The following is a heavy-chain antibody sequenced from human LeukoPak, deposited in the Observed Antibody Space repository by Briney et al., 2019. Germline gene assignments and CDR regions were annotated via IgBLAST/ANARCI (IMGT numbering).Heavy chain of an antibody. D-gene: IGHD3-22*01. CDR3: ASPYYYDSSGYPDAFDI. Sequence: PSQTLSLTCSVSGDSITSGRNSWGWIRQPPGRGLEWVGHMYYSGSTYYNPSLKSRVIMSGDRSQNQVSLKLSSVTAADTAVYYCASPYYYDSSGYPDAFDIWGQGTMVTVSS. CDR1: GDSITSGRNS. V-gene: IGHV4-30-2*01. J-gene: IGHJ3*02. CDR2: MYYSGST.